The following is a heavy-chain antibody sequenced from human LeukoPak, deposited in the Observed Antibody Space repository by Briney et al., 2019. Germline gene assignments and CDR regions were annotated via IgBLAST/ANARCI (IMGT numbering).Heavy chain of an antibody. CDR2: IWYDGGNK. CDR1: GFTLSNYG. Sequence: GGSLRLSCAASGFTLSNYGMYWVRQAPGKGLEWVALIWYDGGNKYYADSVRGRFPISRDNSINTLYLEMNSLRAEDTAVYFCARGSYYDSSGHPAGGYFDYWGQGTLVTVSS. J-gene: IGHJ4*02. CDR3: ARGSYYDSSGHPAGGYFDY. D-gene: IGHD3-22*01. V-gene: IGHV3-33*08.